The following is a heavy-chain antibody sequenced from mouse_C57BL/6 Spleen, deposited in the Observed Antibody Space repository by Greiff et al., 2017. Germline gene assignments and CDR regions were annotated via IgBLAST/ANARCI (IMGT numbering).Heavy chain of an antibody. Sequence: VQLQQSGPELVKPGASVKISCKASGYSFTDYNMNWVKQSNGKSLEWIGVINPNYGTTSYNQKFKGKATLTVDQSSSTAYMQLNSLTSEDSAVYYGARAIGTDGCRYYYAMDYWGQGTSVIVSS. CDR3: ARAIGTDGCRYYYAMDY. CDR2: INPNYGTT. D-gene: IGHD2-3*01. J-gene: IGHJ4*01. CDR1: GYSFTDYN. V-gene: IGHV1-39*01.